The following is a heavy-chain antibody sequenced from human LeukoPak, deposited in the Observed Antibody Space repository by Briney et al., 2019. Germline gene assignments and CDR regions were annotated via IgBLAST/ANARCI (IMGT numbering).Heavy chain of an antibody. CDR3: ARGNGSYSP. D-gene: IGHD1-26*01. Sequence: PSETLSLTCTVSGGSVSNYYWSWIRQSPGKGLEWIGYIYYTETSYNPSLKSRVTISVDTSKNQFSLNLSSVTAADTAVYYCARGNGSYSPWGQGTLVTVSS. V-gene: IGHV4-59*02. J-gene: IGHJ5*02. CDR2: IYYTET. CDR1: GGSVSNYY.